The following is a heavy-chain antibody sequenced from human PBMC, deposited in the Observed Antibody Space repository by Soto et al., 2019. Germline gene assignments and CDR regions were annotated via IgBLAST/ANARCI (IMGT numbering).Heavy chain of an antibody. V-gene: IGHV2-5*02. Sequence: SGPTLVNPTQTLTLTCTFSGFSLSSSGVGVGWIRQPPGKALEWVALIFWDNDKRYSPSLKTRLTITKDTSKNQLVLTMTNMDPVDTATYYCAHLPWKQLWTRAPVVYWGQGTPVTVSS. D-gene: IGHD5-18*01. CDR1: GFSLSSSGVG. CDR3: AHLPWKQLWTRAPVVY. J-gene: IGHJ4*02. CDR2: IFWDNDK.